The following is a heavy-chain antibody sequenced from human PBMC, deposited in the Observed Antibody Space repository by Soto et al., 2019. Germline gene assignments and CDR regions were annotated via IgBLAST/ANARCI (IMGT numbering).Heavy chain of an antibody. V-gene: IGHV1-2*04. D-gene: IGHD1-20*01. CDR3: AREAFITGTTLWAFDI. CDR1: GYTFTGYY. Sequence: ASVKVSCKASGYTFTGYYMHWVRQAPGQGLEWMGWINPNSGGTNYAQKSQGWVTMTRDTSISTAYMELSRLRSDDTAVYYCAREAFITGTTLWAFDIWGQGTMVTVSS. J-gene: IGHJ3*02. CDR2: INPNSGGT.